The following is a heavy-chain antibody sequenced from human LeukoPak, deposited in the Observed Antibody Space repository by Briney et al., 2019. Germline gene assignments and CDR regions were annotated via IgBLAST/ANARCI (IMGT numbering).Heavy chain of an antibody. D-gene: IGHD2-21*02. Sequence: SVKVSCKASGGTFSSYAIIWVRQAPGQGLEWMGRIIPIFGTANYAQKFQGRVTITTDESTSTAYMELSSLRSEDTAVYYCARESVPPYCGGDCCLDYWGQGTLVTVSS. J-gene: IGHJ4*02. CDR3: ARESVPPYCGGDCCLDY. CDR2: IIPIFGTA. V-gene: IGHV1-69*05. CDR1: GGTFSSYA.